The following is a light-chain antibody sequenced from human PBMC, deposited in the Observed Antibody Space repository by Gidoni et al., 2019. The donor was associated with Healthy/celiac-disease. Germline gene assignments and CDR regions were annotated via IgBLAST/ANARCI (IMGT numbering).Light chain of an antibody. CDR1: QSVLYSSNNKNY. J-gene: IGKJ4*01. CDR2: WAS. Sequence: DIVMTQSPDSLAVSLGERATINCKSSQSVLYSSNNKNYLACYQQKPRQPPKLLIYWASTRESGVPDRFSGSGSGTDFTLTISSLQAEDVAVYYCQQYYSAPPTFGGGTKVEIK. CDR3: QQYYSAPPT. V-gene: IGKV4-1*01.